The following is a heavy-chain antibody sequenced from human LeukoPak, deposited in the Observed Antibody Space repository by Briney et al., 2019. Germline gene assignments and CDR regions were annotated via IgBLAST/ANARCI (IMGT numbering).Heavy chain of an antibody. J-gene: IGHJ3*02. CDR2: ISSSSSYI. CDR3: ARVRYSGSYRDAFDI. CDR1: GFTFSSYS. V-gene: IGHV3-21*04. Sequence: TGGSLRLSCAASGFTFSSYSMNWVRQAPGKGLEWVSSISSSSSYIYYADSVKGRFTISRDNSKNTLYLQMNSLRAEDTAVYYCARVRYSGSYRDAFDIWGQGTMVTVSS. D-gene: IGHD1-26*01.